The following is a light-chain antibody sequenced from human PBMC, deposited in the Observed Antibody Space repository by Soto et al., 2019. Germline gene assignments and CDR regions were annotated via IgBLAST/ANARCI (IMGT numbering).Light chain of an antibody. CDR1: QSVLFTSNNKNY. CDR3: QQSYSTPPT. J-gene: IGKJ1*01. Sequence: DIVMTQSPDSLALSLGDRSTINCKSSQSVLFTSNNKNYLAWYQQKPGKAPKLLIYAASSLQSGVPSRFSGSGSGTDFTLTISSLQPEDFATYYCQQSYSTPPTFGQGTKVDIK. CDR2: AAS. V-gene: IGKV1-39*01.